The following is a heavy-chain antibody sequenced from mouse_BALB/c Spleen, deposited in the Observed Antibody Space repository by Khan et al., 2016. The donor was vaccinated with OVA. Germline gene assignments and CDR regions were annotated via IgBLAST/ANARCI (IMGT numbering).Heavy chain of an antibody. CDR2: IFPGNSDT. CDR3: TRGGYSSFVY. D-gene: IGHD1-3*01. V-gene: IGHV1-5*01. J-gene: IGHJ3*01. CDR1: GYSFTSYL. Sequence: VRLQQSGPVLARPGASVKMSCKASGYSFTSYLIHWVKQRPGQGLEWIGDIFPGNSDTSYNQKFKDRAKLTAGTSATTAYMELSSLTNEDSAVYYCTRGGYSSFVYGGQGTLVTVSA.